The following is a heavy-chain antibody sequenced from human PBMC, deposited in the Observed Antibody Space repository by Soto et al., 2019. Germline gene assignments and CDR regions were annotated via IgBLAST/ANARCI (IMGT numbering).Heavy chain of an antibody. CDR3: VNGQYLTGTDAFDI. CDR1: GFTFSSYA. D-gene: IGHD1-20*01. CDR2: ISSNGGST. V-gene: IGHV3-64D*06. J-gene: IGHJ3*02. Sequence: GGSLRLSCSASGFTFSSYAMHWVRQAPGKGLEYVSAISSNGGSTYYADSVKGRFTISRDNSKNTLYLQMSSLRAEDSAAYYWVNGQYLTGTDAFDIWGQGTMVPVSS.